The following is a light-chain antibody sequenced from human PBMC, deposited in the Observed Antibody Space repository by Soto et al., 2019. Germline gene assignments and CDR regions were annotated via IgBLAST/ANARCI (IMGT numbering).Light chain of an antibody. V-gene: IGKV3-11*01. Sequence: EIVLTQSPATLSLSPGERATLSCRASPSVTNYLAWYQQKPGQPPRLLIYGAFNRAAGIPARFSGSGSGTDFTLTISSLEPEDSAGYYFQQRYIGPPVTFGQGTRLEIK. CDR1: PSVTNY. CDR2: GAF. J-gene: IGKJ5*01. CDR3: QQRYIGPPVT.